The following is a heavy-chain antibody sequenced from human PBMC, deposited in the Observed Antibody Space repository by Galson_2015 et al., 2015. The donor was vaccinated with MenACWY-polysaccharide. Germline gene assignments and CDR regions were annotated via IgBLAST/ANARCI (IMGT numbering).Heavy chain of an antibody. Sequence: CAASGFTFSSYAMSWVRQAPGKGQEWVSAISGSGGSTYYADSVKGRFTISRDNSKNTLYLQMNSLRAEDTAVYYCAKWRRSYGYALFDYWGQGTLVTVSS. CDR2: ISGSGGST. CDR3: AKWRRSYGYALFDY. D-gene: IGHD5-18*01. V-gene: IGHV3-23*01. J-gene: IGHJ4*02. CDR1: GFTFSSYA.